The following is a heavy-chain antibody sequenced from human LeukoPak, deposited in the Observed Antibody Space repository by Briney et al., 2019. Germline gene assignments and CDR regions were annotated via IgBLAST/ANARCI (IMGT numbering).Heavy chain of an antibody. CDR3: ARTYGSGSYRPFGY. J-gene: IGHJ4*02. Sequence: SETLSLTCAVSGGSISSGGYSWSWIRQPPGKGLEWIGYIYHSGSTYYNPSLKSRVTISVDRSKNQFSLKLSSVTAADTAVYSCARTYGSGSYRPFGYWGQGTLVTVSS. V-gene: IGHV4-30-2*01. CDR1: GGSISSGGYS. D-gene: IGHD3-10*01. CDR2: IYHSGST.